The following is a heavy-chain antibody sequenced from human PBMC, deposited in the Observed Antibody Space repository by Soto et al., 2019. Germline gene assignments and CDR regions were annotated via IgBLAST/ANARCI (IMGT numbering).Heavy chain of an antibody. Sequence: ASVKVSCKASGYTFTIYAVQWVRQARGQRLEWIGWIVVGSGNTNYAQKFQERVTITRDMSTSTAYMELSSLRSEDTAVYYCAADRLYYYGMDVWGQGTTVTVSS. CDR1: GYTFTIYA. V-gene: IGHV1-58*01. CDR3: AADRLYYYGMDV. CDR2: IVVGSGNT. J-gene: IGHJ6*02.